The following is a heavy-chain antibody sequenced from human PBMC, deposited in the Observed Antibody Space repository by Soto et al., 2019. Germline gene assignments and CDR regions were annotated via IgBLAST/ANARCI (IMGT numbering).Heavy chain of an antibody. CDR1: GGTFSSYT. V-gene: IGHV1-69*02. D-gene: IGHD3-9*01. CDR3: ARGGNYDIFVGDV. J-gene: IGHJ6*04. CDR2: IIPILGIA. Sequence: ASVKVSCKASGGTFSSYTISWVRQAPGQGLEWMGRIIPILGIANYAQKFQGRVTITADKSTSTAYMELSSLRSEDTAVYYCARGGNYDIFVGDVWGKGTTVTVSS.